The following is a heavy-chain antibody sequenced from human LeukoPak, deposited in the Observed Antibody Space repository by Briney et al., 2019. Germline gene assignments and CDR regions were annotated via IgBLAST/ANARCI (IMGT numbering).Heavy chain of an antibody. Sequence: GGSLRLSCAASGFTVSSNYMSWVRQAPGKGLEWVSVIYSDGRTYYADSVKGRFTISRDNSKNTLYLQMNSLRAEDTAVYYCATIVPDVVATLTFDYWGQGTLVTVSS. J-gene: IGHJ4*02. CDR3: ATIVPDVVATLTFDY. V-gene: IGHV3-66*01. CDR2: IYSDGRT. CDR1: GFTVSSNY. D-gene: IGHD2-15*01.